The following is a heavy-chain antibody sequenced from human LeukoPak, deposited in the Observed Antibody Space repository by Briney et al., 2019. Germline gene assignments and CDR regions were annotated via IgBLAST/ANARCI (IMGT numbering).Heavy chain of an antibody. J-gene: IGHJ4*02. V-gene: IGHV4-34*01. CDR2: INHSGST. CDR3: ARGGYYDILTGTLYYFDY. D-gene: IGHD3-9*01. CDR1: GGSFSGYH. Sequence: PSETLSLTCAVYGGSFSGYHWSWIRQPPGKGLEWIGEINHSGSTNYNPSLKSRVTISVDTSKNQFSLKLSSVTAADTAVYYCARGGYYDILTGTLYYFDYWGQGTLVTVSS.